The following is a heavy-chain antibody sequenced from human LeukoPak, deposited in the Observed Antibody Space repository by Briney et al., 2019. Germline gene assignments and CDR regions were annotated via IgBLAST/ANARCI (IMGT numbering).Heavy chain of an antibody. Sequence: GGSLRLSCAASGFTFRNYGMHWVRQALGKGLEWVAVILNDGSRKYYADSVKGRVTISRDNSKNTLYLEMNSLRAEDTAVYYCAKASPYYYGSDWGQGTLVTVSS. J-gene: IGHJ4*02. V-gene: IGHV3-30*18. D-gene: IGHD3-10*01. CDR1: GFTFRNYG. CDR3: AKASPYYYGSD. CDR2: ILNDGSRK.